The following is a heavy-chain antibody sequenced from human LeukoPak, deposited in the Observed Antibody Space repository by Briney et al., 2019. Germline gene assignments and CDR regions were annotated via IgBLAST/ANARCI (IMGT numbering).Heavy chain of an antibody. CDR3: AVAYCGGDCYSGMGFDY. V-gene: IGHV5-51*01. CDR1: GYSFITYW. D-gene: IGHD2-21*01. CDR2: IYPGDSDT. Sequence: GESLKISCKGSGYSFITYWIGWVRQMPGKGLEWMGIIYPGDSDTKYSPSFQGQVTISADKSISTAYLQWSSLKASDTAMYYCAVAYCGGDCYSGMGFDYWGQGTLVTVSS. J-gene: IGHJ4*02.